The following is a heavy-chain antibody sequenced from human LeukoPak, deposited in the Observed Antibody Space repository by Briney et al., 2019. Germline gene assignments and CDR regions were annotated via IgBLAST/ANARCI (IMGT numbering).Heavy chain of an antibody. J-gene: IGHJ2*01. CDR1: GFISSSHW. CDR2: IKQDGSET. D-gene: IGHD3-3*01. Sequence: GGSLRLSCVASGFISSSHWMSWVRQAPGKRLEWAANIKQDGSETKYVDSVKGRFTISRDNAKNSLFLQMDSLRAEDTAVYYCTRARTVGSITIPFDLWGRGTQVTVSS. CDR3: TRARTVGSITIPFDL. V-gene: IGHV3-7*01.